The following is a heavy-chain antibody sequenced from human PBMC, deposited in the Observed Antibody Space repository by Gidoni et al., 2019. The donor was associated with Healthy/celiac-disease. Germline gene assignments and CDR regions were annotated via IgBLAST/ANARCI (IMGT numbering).Heavy chain of an antibody. Sequence: QLQLQASGPGLVKPSETLSLTFTVSCCSISRYYWSWIRQPPGKGLQWIGYIYYSGSTNYSPSLKGRVTISVDTSKNQFSQKLSSVTAADTAVYYCARHEGYCSGGSCKGGWFDPWGQGTLVTVSS. CDR3: ARHEGYCSGGSCKGGWFDP. J-gene: IGHJ5*02. CDR1: CCSISRYY. D-gene: IGHD2-15*01. V-gene: IGHV4-59*08. CDR2: IYYSGST.